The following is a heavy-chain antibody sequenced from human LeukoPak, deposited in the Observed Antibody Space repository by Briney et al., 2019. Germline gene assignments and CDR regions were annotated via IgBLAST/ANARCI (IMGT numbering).Heavy chain of an antibody. Sequence: GGSPRLSCAASGFTFNTYTLNWVRQAPGKGPEWVASISHSSSHISYADSVRGRFTISRDNAKRSLYLQLDSLGADDTALYYCARQGYRHDRGEYYYSGLDVWGQGTTVTVSS. CDR3: ARQGYRHDRGEYYYSGLDV. V-gene: IGHV3-21*01. J-gene: IGHJ6*02. D-gene: IGHD5-12*01. CDR2: ISHSSSHI. CDR1: GFTFNTYT.